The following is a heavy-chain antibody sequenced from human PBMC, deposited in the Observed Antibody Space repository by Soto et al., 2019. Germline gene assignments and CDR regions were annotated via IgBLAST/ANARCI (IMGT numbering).Heavy chain of an antibody. CDR3: ARYSNNWFQTEGMDV. V-gene: IGHV4-4*07. CDR1: VDSITTYY. D-gene: IGHD6-13*01. J-gene: IGHJ6*02. Sequence: PSETLSLTCTVSVDSITTYYWSWIRQPAGKGLEWIGRIDASGNTNYNPSLNSRVTMSIDTSKKQFSLKLTSVTVADTAIYYCARYSNNWFQTEGMDVWGQGTTVTVSS. CDR2: IDASGNT.